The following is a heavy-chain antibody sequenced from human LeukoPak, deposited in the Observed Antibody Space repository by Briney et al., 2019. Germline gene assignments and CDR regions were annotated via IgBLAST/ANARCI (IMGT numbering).Heavy chain of an antibody. J-gene: IGHJ3*02. CDR1: GFTFSDYY. V-gene: IGHV3-11*04. D-gene: IGHD3-10*01. CDR3: AREPMVRGVISAFDI. CDR2: ISSSGSTI. Sequence: GGSLRLSCAASGFTFSDYYMSWIRQAPGKGLEWVSYISSSGSTIYYADSVKGRFTISRDNAKSSLYLQMNSLRAEDTAVYYCAREPMVRGVISAFDIWGQGTMVTVPS.